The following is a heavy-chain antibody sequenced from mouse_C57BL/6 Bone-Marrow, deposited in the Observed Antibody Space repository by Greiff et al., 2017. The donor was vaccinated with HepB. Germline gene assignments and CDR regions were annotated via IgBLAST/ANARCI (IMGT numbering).Heavy chain of an antibody. CDR2: IDPSDSYT. Sequence: QVQLQQPGAELVKPGASVKLSCKASGYTFTSYWMQWVKQRPGQGLEWIGEIDPSDSYTNYNQKLKGKATLTVDTSSSTAYMQLSSLTSEDSAVYYCARRGPYYFDYWGQGTTLTVSS. J-gene: IGHJ2*01. CDR3: ARRGPYYFDY. CDR1: GYTFTSYW. V-gene: IGHV1-50*01.